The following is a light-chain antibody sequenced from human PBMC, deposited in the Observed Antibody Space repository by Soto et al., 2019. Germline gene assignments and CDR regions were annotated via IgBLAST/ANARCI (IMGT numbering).Light chain of an antibody. J-gene: IGKJ4*01. V-gene: IGKV3-11*01. CDR1: QSVSSS. CDR3: QQHINWPLT. CDR2: EAS. Sequence: EIVLTQSPATLSLSPGERATFSCRASQSVSSSLAWYQQKPGQAPRLLIYEASNRATGIPARFSGSGSGADFTLTISSLEPEDFALYYCQQHINWPLTFGGGTKWIS.